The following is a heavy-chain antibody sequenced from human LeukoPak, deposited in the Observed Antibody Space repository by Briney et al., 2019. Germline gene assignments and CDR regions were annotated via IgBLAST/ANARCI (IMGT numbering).Heavy chain of an antibody. V-gene: IGHV5-51*01. CDR3: ARMYSSSWYGPYYGMDV. D-gene: IGHD6-13*01. CDR2: IYPGDSDT. J-gene: IGHJ6*02. Sequence: AGESLKISCKGSGYSFTSYWIGWVRQLPGKGLEWMGIIYPGDSDTRYSPSFQGQVTISADKSISTAYLQWSSLKASDTAMYYCARMYSSSWYGPYYGMDVWGQGTTVTVSS. CDR1: GYSFTSYW.